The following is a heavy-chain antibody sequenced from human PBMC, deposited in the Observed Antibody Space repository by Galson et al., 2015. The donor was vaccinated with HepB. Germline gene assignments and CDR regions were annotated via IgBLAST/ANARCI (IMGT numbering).Heavy chain of an antibody. Sequence: FLRLSCAASGFTFGDYAMSWFRQAPGKGLEWVGFIRSKAYGGTTEYAASVKGRFTISRDDSKSIAYLQMNSLKTEDTAVYYCTRAGIVVVPAAMDYWGQGTLVTVSS. CDR1: GFTFGDYA. D-gene: IGHD2-2*01. V-gene: IGHV3-49*03. CDR3: TRAGIVVVPAAMDY. CDR2: IRSKAYGGTT. J-gene: IGHJ4*02.